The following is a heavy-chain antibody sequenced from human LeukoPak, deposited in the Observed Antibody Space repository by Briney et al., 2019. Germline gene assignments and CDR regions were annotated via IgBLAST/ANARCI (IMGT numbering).Heavy chain of an antibody. D-gene: IGHD1-26*01. CDR2: IDSYNSI. CDR3: ARYASFKYSGTYYYDY. CDR1: GFTFDIYT. V-gene: IGHV3-69-1*02. Sequence: PGGSLRLSCAASGFTFDIYTMIWVRQAPGKGLEWVSSIDSYNSIYYADSLKGRFTISRDNAKNSLYLQMNSLRAEDTATYYCARYASFKYSGTYYYDYWGQGTLVSVSS. J-gene: IGHJ4*02.